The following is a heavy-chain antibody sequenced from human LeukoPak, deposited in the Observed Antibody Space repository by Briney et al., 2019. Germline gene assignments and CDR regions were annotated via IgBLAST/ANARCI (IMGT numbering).Heavy chain of an antibody. CDR1: GFTFSSYA. J-gene: IGHJ4*02. Sequence: GGSLRLSCAASGFTFSSYAMSWVRRAPGKGLEWVSTIIGSGGSTYYADSVKGRFTISRDNSKNTLYLQMNSLRAEDTAVYYCAIDDAYYYDSSGSYWGQGTLVTVSS. CDR3: AIDDAYYYDSSGSY. D-gene: IGHD3-22*01. V-gene: IGHV3-23*01. CDR2: IIGSGGST.